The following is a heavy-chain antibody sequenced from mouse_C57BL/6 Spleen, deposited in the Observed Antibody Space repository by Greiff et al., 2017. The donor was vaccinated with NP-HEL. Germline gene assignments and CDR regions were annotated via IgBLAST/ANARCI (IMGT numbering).Heavy chain of an antibody. CDR1: GYTFTSYW. CDR2: IYPGSGST. V-gene: IGHV1-55*01. Sequence: QVQLQQPGAELVKPGASVKMSCKASGYTFTSYWITWVKQRPGQGLEWIGDIYPGSGSTNYNEKFKSKATLTVDTSSSTAYMQLSSLTSEDSAVYYCARSRDDYEAMDYWGQGTSVTVSS. CDR3: ARSRDDYEAMDY. J-gene: IGHJ4*01.